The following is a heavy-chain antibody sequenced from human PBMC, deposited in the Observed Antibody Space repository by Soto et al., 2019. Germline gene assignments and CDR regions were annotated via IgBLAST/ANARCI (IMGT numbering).Heavy chain of an antibody. D-gene: IGHD3-16*01. CDR1: GFTFSTKA. CDR2: IYSCGRT. CDR3: ARDPWAADY. V-gene: IGHV3-66*01. J-gene: IGHJ4*02. Sequence: EVQLVESGVGLVQPGGSLRLSCAASGFTFSTKAMSWVRQAPGKGLEWVSVIYSCGRTFYADAVRGRFTISIDNSKNTVNLQMNSLRAEDTAVYYCARDPWAADYWGQGTLVTVSS.